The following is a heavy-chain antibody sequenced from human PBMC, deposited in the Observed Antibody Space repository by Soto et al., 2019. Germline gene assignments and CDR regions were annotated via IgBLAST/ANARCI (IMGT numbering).Heavy chain of an antibody. D-gene: IGHD5-18*01. CDR1: GFTFSSYS. Sequence: PGGSLRLSCAASGFTFSSYSMNWVRQAPGKGLEWVSSISSSSSYIYYADSVKGRFTISRDNAKNSLYLQMNSLRAEDTAVYYCARDGPPLGIQLYKGWFDPWGQGTLVTVSS. V-gene: IGHV3-21*01. J-gene: IGHJ5*02. CDR2: ISSSSSYI. CDR3: ARDGPPLGIQLYKGWFDP.